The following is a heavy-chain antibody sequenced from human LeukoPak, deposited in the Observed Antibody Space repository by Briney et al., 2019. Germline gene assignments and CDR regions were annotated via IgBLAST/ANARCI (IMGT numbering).Heavy chain of an antibody. CDR1: GFSFSSYA. Sequence: GGSLKLSCATSGFSFSSYAMSWVRQAPGKGLEWVSAMSGSDDGRYYAASVRGRFTISRDTSRSTLYLQMNSLRAEDAAVYYCAKAPVTSCRGAFCYPFDYWGQGTLVTVSS. D-gene: IGHD2-15*01. J-gene: IGHJ4*02. CDR3: AKAPVTSCRGAFCYPFDY. V-gene: IGHV3-23*01. CDR2: MSGSDDGR.